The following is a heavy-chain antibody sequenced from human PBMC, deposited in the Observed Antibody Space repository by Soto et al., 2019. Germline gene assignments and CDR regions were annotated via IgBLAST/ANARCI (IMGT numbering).Heavy chain of an antibody. D-gene: IGHD2-8*01. Sequence: QVQLVQSGAEVKKPGASVKVSCKASGYTFTSYDINWVRQATGQGLEWMGWMNPNSGNTGYAQKFQGRVTMTKNTSISTAYMELSSLRSEDTSVYYCARGFRLIVYAIPWYYFDYWGQGTLVTVSS. CDR1: GYTFTSYD. J-gene: IGHJ4*02. CDR2: MNPNSGNT. CDR3: ARGFRLIVYAIPWYYFDY. V-gene: IGHV1-8*01.